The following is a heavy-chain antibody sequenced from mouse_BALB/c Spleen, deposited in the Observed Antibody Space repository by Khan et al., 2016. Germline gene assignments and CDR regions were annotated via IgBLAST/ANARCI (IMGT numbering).Heavy chain of an antibody. D-gene: IGHD1-2*01. CDR2: INTETGEP. Sequence: QIQLVQSGPELKKPGETVKISCKASGYTFTDYSMHWVKQAPGKGLKWMGWINTETGEPTYADDFKGRFAFSLETSASTAYLQINNLKNEDTATYFCARFYDGFAYWGQGTLVTVSA. V-gene: IGHV9-2-1*01. CDR1: GYTFTDYS. J-gene: IGHJ3*01. CDR3: ARFYDGFAY.